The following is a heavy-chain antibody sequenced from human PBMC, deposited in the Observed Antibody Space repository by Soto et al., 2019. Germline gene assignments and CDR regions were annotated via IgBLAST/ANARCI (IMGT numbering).Heavy chain of an antibody. D-gene: IGHD2-2*01. J-gene: IGHJ5*02. Sequence: QLQLQESGPGLVKPSETLSLTCSVSGGSISSVSYYWGWIRQPPGKGLEWIGSIYYSGSAYSSPSLKSRGTMSVDTSKNQLSLELRSVSAADTAVYYGARLPCNSPNCAPPDPWGQGTLVTVSS. CDR1: GGSISSVSYY. CDR3: ARLPCNSPNCAPPDP. V-gene: IGHV4-39*01. CDR2: IYYSGSA.